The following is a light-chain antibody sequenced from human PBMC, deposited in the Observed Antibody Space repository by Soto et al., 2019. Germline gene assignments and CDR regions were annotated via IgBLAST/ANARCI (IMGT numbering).Light chain of an antibody. J-gene: IGLJ1*01. V-gene: IGLV2-14*01. CDR3: SSYTTSSSYV. Sequence: QSALTQPASVSGSPGQSITISCTGTSSDVGAFIYVSWYQQHPGKAPKLMIYDVNNRPSGVSNRFSGSKSGNTASLTISGLQAEDEADYYCSSYTTSSSYVFXAGTKVTVL. CDR2: DVN. CDR1: SSDVGAFIY.